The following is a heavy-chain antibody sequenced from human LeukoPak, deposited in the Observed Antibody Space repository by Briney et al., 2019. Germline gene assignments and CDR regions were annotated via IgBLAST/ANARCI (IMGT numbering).Heavy chain of an antibody. CDR3: ARDGGYRDYFDY. CDR2: IYSGGST. CDR1: GFTVSSDY. Sequence: GGSLRLSCAASGFTVSSDYMSWVRQAPGKGLEWVSVIYSGGSTYYADSVKGRFTISRDNSKNTLYLQMNSLRAEDTAVYYCARDGGYRDYFDYWGQGTLVTVSS. V-gene: IGHV3-66*01. J-gene: IGHJ4*02. D-gene: IGHD3-16*01.